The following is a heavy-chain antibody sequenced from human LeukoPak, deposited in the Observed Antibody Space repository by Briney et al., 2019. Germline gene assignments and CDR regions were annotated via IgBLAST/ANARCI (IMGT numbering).Heavy chain of an antibody. J-gene: IGHJ4*02. CDR2: IYYSGST. D-gene: IGHD5-18*01. V-gene: IGHV4-39*01. CDR1: GGSISSSSYY. CDR3: ARQQIYVGTGMVDYFDY. Sequence: SETLSLTCTVSGGSISSSSYYWGWIRHPPGKGLEWIGSIYYSGSTYYHPSLKSRVTISVDTSKNQFSLKLRSVTAADTAIYYCARQQIYVGTGMVDYFDYWGQGILVTVSS.